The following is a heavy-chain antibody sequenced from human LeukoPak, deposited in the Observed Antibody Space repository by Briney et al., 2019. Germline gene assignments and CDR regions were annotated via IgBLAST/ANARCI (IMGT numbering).Heavy chain of an antibody. CDR1: GFTFTSFW. CDR2: IKQDGSEK. V-gene: IGHV3-7*01. D-gene: IGHD3-10*01. CDR3: TRDRKYYDSGSFQFGHYYYYMDV. J-gene: IGHJ6*03. Sequence: PGGSLRLSCAASGFTFTSFWMSWVRQAPGKGLEWVASIKQDGSEKYYVDSVKGRFTISRDNAKNSLYLQMNSLRAEDTAVYYCTRDRKYYDSGSFQFGHYYYYMDVWGKGTTVTISS.